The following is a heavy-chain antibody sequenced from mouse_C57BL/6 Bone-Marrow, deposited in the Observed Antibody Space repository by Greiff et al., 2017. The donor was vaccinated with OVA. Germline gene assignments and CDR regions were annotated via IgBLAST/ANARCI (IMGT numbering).Heavy chain of an antibody. CDR1: GFTFSSYA. V-gene: IGHV5-4*01. J-gene: IGHJ1*03. CDR2: ISDGGSYT. CDR3: ARYYGNYSWYFDV. Sequence: EVHLVESGGGLVKPGGSLKLSCAASGFTFSSYAMSWVRQTPEKRLEWVATISDGGSYTYYPDNVKGRFPISRDNAKNNLYLQMSHLKSEDTAMYYCARYYGNYSWYFDVWGTGTTVTVSS. D-gene: IGHD2-1*01.